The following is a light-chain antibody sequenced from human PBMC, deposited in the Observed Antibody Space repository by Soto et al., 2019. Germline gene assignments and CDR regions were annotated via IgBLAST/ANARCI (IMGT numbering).Light chain of an antibody. J-gene: IGLJ1*01. CDR2: EVS. Sequence: QSALTQPASVSGSPGQSITISCTGTSSDVGGYNSVSWYQQHPGKAPKLMIYEVSNRPSGVSNRFSGSKSGNTASLTISGLQAEDEADYYCSSYTTSSTLLYVFGTGTKLNVL. CDR1: SSDVGGYNS. CDR3: SSYTTSSTLLYV. V-gene: IGLV2-14*01.